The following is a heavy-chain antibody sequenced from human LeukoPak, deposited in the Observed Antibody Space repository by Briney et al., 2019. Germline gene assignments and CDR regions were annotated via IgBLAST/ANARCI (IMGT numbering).Heavy chain of an antibody. CDR3: ARLDFWSGYPDY. CDR1: GGSISSYY. CDR2: IYTSGST. V-gene: IGHV4-4*07. J-gene: IGHJ4*02. Sequence: PSETLSLTCTVSGGSISSYYWSWIRQPAGKGLEWIGRIYTSGSTNYNPSLKSRATMSVDTSKNKFSLKLSSVTAADTAVYYCARLDFWSGYPDYWGQGTLVTVSS. D-gene: IGHD3-3*01.